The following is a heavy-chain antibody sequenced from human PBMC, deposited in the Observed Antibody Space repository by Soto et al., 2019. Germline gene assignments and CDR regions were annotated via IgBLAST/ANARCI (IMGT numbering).Heavy chain of an antibody. Sequence: GGSLRLSCAASGFTFSNYNMNWVHQAPGKGLEWVSYISSGSSTIYYADSVKGRFTISRDNAKNSLYLQMNSLRAEDTAVYYCATIAGFDYWGQGTLVTVSS. CDR3: ATIAGFDY. CDR2: ISSGSSTI. CDR1: GFTFSNYN. V-gene: IGHV3-48*01. J-gene: IGHJ4*02.